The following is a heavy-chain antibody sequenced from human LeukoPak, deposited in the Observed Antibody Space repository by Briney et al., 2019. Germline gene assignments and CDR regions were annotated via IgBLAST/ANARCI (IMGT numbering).Heavy chain of an antibody. CDR1: GFTLSNYY. Sequence: QTGGSLRLSCAASGFTLSNYYINWVRQAPGKGLEWVSYISSGTNTIYDADSVKGRFTISRDNAKNSLYLQMNSLRAEDTAVYYCAGVSAGAYTDVWGKGTTVTVSS. V-gene: IGHV3-48*04. CDR2: ISSGTNTI. J-gene: IGHJ6*03. CDR3: AGVSAGAYTDV.